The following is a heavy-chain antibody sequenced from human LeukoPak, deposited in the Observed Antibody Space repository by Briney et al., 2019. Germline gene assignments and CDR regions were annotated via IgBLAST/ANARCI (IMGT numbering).Heavy chain of an antibody. CDR3: AREVSGYDTFDY. D-gene: IGHD5-12*01. J-gene: IGHJ4*02. V-gene: IGHV4-39*07. CDR2: IYYSGST. Sequence: WIGSIYYSGSTYYNPSLKSRVTISVDTSKNQFSLKLSSVTAADTAVYYCAREVSGYDTFDYWGQGTLVTVSS.